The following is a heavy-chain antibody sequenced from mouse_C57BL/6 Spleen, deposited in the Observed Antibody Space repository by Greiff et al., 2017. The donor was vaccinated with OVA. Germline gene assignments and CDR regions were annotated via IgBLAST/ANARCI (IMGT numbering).Heavy chain of an antibody. D-gene: IGHD2-5*01. J-gene: IGHJ2*01. V-gene: IGHV3-6*01. CDR3: ARGPYSNYFDY. CDR1: GYSITSGYY. Sequence: EVQRVESGPGLVKPSQSLSLTCSVTGYSITSGYYWNWIRQFPGNKLEWMGYISYDGSNNYNPSLKNRISITRDTSKNQFFLKLNSVTTEDTATYYCARGPYSNYFDYWGQGTTLTVSS. CDR2: ISYDGSN.